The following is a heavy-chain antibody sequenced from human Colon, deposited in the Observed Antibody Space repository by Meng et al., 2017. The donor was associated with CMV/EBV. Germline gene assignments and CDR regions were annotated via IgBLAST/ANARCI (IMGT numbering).Heavy chain of an antibody. CDR3: ARRATVPSYYFDY. Sequence: GGSLRLSCAASGFTFSTYWMHWVRQAPGKGLVWVSRINSDGSSTTYADSVKGRFTISRDNAKNTVYLRMNSLRVEDTAVYYCARRATVPSYYFDYWGQGTLVTVSS. CDR1: GFTFSTYW. J-gene: IGHJ4*02. CDR2: INSDGSST. V-gene: IGHV3-74*01. D-gene: IGHD4-17*01.